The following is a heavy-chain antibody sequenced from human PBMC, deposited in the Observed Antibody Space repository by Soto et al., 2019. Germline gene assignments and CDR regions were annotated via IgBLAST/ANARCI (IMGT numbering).Heavy chain of an antibody. CDR2: IYWDDDK. J-gene: IGHJ4*02. CDR3: PHSRYSTSAVFDY. Sequence: QITLKESGPTLVKPTQTLTLTCTFSGFSLSTSGVGVGWIRQPPGKALEWLALIYWDDDKRYSPSLKSRPTTTKDTSKTQVVLTMTNMDPVDTAQYSWPHSRYSTSAVFDYWGQGTLSPSPQ. CDR1: GFSLSTSGVG. V-gene: IGHV2-5*02. D-gene: IGHD4-4*01.